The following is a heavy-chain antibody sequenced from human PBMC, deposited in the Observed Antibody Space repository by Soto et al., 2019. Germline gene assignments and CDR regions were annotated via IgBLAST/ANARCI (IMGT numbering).Heavy chain of an antibody. CDR2: IVPLFGTT. Sequence: VKVSCKASGGNFTSYAISWVRQAPGQGLECMGGIVPLFGTTNYAHKFRGRVTITADESTSTVYMEVSSLRSEDTAVYYCAKASGRSWYNWFGPWGHRTQVSV. D-gene: IGHD6-13*01. J-gene: IGHJ5*02. CDR1: GGNFTSYA. V-gene: IGHV1-69*13. CDR3: AKASGRSWYNWFGP.